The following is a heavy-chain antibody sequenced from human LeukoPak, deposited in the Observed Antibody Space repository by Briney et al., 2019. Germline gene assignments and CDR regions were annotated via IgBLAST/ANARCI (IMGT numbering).Heavy chain of an antibody. V-gene: IGHV4-38-2*02. J-gene: IGHJ4*02. CDR3: ATLPYSSGWSHFDY. Sequence: SETLSLTCTVSGYSISSGYYWGWIRQPPGKGLEWIGSIYHSGSTYYNPSLKSRVTISVDTSKNQFSLKLSSVTAADTAVYYCATLPYSSGWSHFDYWGQGTLVTVSS. CDR1: GYSISSGYY. CDR2: IYHSGST. D-gene: IGHD6-19*01.